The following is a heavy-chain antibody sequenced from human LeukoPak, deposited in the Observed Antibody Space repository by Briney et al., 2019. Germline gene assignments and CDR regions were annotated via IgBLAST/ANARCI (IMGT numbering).Heavy chain of an antibody. V-gene: IGHV1-69*13. CDR3: ASHFDWLFSLDY. J-gene: IGHJ4*02. D-gene: IGHD3-9*01. Sequence: ASVKVSCKASGGTFSSYAISWVRQAPGQGLEWMGGIIPIFGTANYAQKFQGRVTITADESTSTAYMELSSPRSEDTAVYYCASHFDWLFSLDYWGQGTLVTVSS. CDR2: IIPIFGTA. CDR1: GGTFSSYA.